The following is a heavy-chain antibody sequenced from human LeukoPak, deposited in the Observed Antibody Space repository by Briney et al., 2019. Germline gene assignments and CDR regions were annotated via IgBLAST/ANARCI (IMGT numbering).Heavy chain of an antibody. V-gene: IGHV1-45*02. CDR1: GYTFTYRY. Sequence: GSSVKVSCKASGYTFTYRYLHWVRQAPGQALEWMGWITPFNGNTNYAQKFQDRVTITRDRSMSTAYMELSSLRSEDTATYYCATSIAADRYYFDYWGQGTLVTVSS. CDR2: ITPFNGNT. CDR3: ATSIAADRYYFDY. D-gene: IGHD6-13*01. J-gene: IGHJ4*02.